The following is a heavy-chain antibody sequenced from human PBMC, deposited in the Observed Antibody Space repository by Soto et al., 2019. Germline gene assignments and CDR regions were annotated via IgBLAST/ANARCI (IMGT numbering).Heavy chain of an antibody. CDR1: GGTFSSYA. CDR3: ARGGGSVDFWSGYTDY. Sequence: QVQLVQSGAEVKKPGSSVKVSCKASGGTFSSYAISWVRQAPGQGLEWMGGIIPIFGTANYAQKFQGRVTINADESTSTAYMELSSLRSEDTAVYYCARGGGSVDFWSGYTDYWGQGTLVTVSS. V-gene: IGHV1-69*01. J-gene: IGHJ4*02. D-gene: IGHD3-3*01. CDR2: IIPIFGTA.